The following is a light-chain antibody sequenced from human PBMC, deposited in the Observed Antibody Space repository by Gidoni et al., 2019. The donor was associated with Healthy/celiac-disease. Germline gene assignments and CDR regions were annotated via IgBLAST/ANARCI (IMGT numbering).Light chain of an antibody. J-gene: IGKJ2*03. CDR2: AAS. CDR3: RQSYSTPR. V-gene: IGKV1-39*01. CDR1: QSISSY. Sequence: DIQMTQSPSSLSASVGDRVTITCRASQSISSYLNWYQQKPGKAPKLLIYAASSLQSGVPSRFSGSGSGTDFTLTISSLRPEDFATYYCRQSYSTPRFGQGTKLEIK.